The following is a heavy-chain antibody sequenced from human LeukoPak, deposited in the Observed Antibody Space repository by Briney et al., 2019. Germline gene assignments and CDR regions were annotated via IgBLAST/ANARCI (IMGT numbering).Heavy chain of an antibody. J-gene: IGHJ6*03. CDR2: IYPSDSDT. CDR1: GYTFISYW. V-gene: IGHV5-51*01. CDR3: ARLGAGTGPSHYYYMDV. D-gene: IGHD3/OR15-3a*01. Sequence: GESLKISCKGSGYTFISYWIGWVRQKPGKGLEWMGIIYPSDSDTRYSPSFQGQVTISADKSNSTAYLQWSSLEASDTAMYYCARLGAGTGPSHYYYMDVWGKGTTVTVSS.